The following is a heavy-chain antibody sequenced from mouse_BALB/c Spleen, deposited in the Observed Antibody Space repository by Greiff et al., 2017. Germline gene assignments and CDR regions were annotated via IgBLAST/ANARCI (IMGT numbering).Heavy chain of an antibody. D-gene: IGHD2-14*01. CDR3: ARGGYDEDFDY. CDR2: ISSGSSTI. Sequence: EVKLVESGGGLVQPGGSRKLSCAASGFTFSSFGMHWVRQAPEKGLEWVAYISSGSSTIYYADTVKGRFTISRDNPKNTLFLQMTSLRSEDTAMYYCARGGYDEDFDYWGQGTTLTVSS. J-gene: IGHJ2*01. CDR1: GFTFSSFG. V-gene: IGHV5-17*02.